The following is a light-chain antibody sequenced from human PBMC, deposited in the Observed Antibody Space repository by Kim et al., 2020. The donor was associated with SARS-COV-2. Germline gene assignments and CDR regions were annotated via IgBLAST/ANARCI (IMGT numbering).Light chain of an antibody. CDR2: AKN. Sequence: VALGQTVTITCPGDSLRSYYATWYQQKPGQAPILLIYAKNNRPSGIPDRFSGSSSGNTASLTITGAQAEDEADYYCNSRDTNDNVVFGGGTQLTVL. CDR1: SLRSYY. CDR3: NSRDTNDNVV. J-gene: IGLJ2*01. V-gene: IGLV3-19*01.